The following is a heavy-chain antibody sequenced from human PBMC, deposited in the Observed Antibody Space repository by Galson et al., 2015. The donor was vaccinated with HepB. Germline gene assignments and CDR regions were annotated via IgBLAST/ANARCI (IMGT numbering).Heavy chain of an antibody. J-gene: IGHJ3*02. CDR3: AKLRITMVRGVMNDAFDI. CDR1: GFTFSSYG. D-gene: IGHD3-10*01. Sequence: SLRLSCAASGFTFSSYGMHWVRQAPGKGLEWVAFIRYDGSNKYYADSVKGRFTISRDNSKNTLYLRMNSLRAEDTAVYYCAKLRITMVRGVMNDAFDIWGQGTMVTVSS. CDR2: IRYDGSNK. V-gene: IGHV3-30*02.